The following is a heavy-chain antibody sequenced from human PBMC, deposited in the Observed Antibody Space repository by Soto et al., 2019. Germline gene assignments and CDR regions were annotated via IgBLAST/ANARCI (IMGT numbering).Heavy chain of an antibody. V-gene: IGHV3-30*18. Sequence: PGGSLRLSCAASGFTFSSYGMRWVRQAPGKGLEWVAVISYDGSYKYHADSVKGRFTISRDKSKNTLYLEMNSLRAEDTAVYYCAKSRAIFGVVISRDYYYDMNVWGQGTTVTVSS. CDR3: AKSRAIFGVVISRDYYYDMNV. CDR2: ISYDGSYK. J-gene: IGHJ6*02. D-gene: IGHD3-3*01. CDR1: GFTFSSYG.